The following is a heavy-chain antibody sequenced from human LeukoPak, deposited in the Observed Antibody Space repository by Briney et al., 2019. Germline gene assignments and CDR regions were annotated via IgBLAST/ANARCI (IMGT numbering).Heavy chain of an antibody. D-gene: IGHD3-10*01. V-gene: IGHV1-46*01. CDR2: ISPSDGRI. J-gene: IGHJ4*02. CDR1: GYTFIRYY. Sequence: ASVKVSCKTSGYTFIRYYIHWVRQAPGQGLEWMGVISPSDGRISYAHNFQGRVTMTRDTSTGTVYMDLSSLRSEDTALYYCARSGGSGDYYNAVDYWGQGTLVIVSS. CDR3: ARSGGSGDYYNAVDY.